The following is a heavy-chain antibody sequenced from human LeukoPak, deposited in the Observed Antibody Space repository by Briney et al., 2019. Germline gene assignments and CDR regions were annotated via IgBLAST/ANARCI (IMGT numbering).Heavy chain of an antibody. V-gene: IGHV4-34*01. CDR2: INHSGST. D-gene: IGHD6-19*01. Sequence: SETLSLTCAVYGGSFSGYYWSWIRQPPGKGLEWIGEINHSGSTNYNPSLKSRVTISVDTSNNQFSLRLSSVTAADTAVYYCARAEFSSGDFDYWGQGTLVTVSS. J-gene: IGHJ4*02. CDR1: GGSFSGYY. CDR3: ARAEFSSGDFDY.